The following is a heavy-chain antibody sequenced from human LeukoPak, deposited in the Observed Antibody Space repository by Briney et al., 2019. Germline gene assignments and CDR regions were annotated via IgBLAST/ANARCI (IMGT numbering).Heavy chain of an antibody. V-gene: IGHV3-7*01. CDR3: AREIYYAGFNY. Sequence: GGSLRLSCEASGFTFSNYWMSWVRQAPGKGLEWVANIKHDGGEKYYVDSVKGRFTISRDNAKNSLYLQMNSLRAEDTSVYYCAREIYYAGFNYWGQGTLVTVSS. D-gene: IGHD3-10*01. CDR2: IKHDGGEK. J-gene: IGHJ4*02. CDR1: GFTFSNYW.